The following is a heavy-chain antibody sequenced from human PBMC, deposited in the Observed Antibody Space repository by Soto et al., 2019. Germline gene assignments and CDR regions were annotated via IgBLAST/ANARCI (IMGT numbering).Heavy chain of an antibody. D-gene: IGHD3-22*01. CDR1: GYTFISYA. CDR2: INAGNGNT. Sequence: GASVKVSCKASGYTFISYAIHWVRQAPGQRLEWMGWINAGNGNTKYLQKFQGRVTITRDTFASTAYMELSSLRSEDTAVYYCARGGYYYDSSGSPYFDYWGQGTLVTVSS. V-gene: IGHV1-3*01. CDR3: ARGGYYYDSSGSPYFDY. J-gene: IGHJ4*02.